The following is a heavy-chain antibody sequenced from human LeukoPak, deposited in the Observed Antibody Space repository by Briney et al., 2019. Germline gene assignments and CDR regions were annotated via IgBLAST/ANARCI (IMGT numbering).Heavy chain of an antibody. V-gene: IGHV3-30*02. CDR1: GFTFSSYG. CDR2: IRYDGSNK. CDR3: AKDGRTYSRIAAPPDY. D-gene: IGHD6-13*01. J-gene: IGHJ4*02. Sequence: GGPLRLSCAASGFTFSSYGMHWVRQAPGKGLEWVAFIRYDGSNKYYADSVKGRFTISRDNSKNTLYLQMNSLRAEDTAVYYCAKDGRTYSRIAAPPDYWGQGTLVTVSS.